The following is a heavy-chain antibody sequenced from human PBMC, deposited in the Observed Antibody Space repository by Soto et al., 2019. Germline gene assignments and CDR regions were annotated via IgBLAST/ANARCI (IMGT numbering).Heavy chain of an antibody. V-gene: IGHV4-30-4*01. CDR2: IYYSGST. CDR1: GGSISSGDYY. Sequence: SETLSLTCTVSGGSISSGDYYWSWIRQPPGKGLEWIGYIYYSGSTYYNPSLKSRVTISVDTSKNQFSLKLSSVTAADTAVYYCASAGPYYYYGIDVWGQGTTVTVSS. D-gene: IGHD6-13*01. CDR3: ASAGPYYYYGIDV. J-gene: IGHJ6*02.